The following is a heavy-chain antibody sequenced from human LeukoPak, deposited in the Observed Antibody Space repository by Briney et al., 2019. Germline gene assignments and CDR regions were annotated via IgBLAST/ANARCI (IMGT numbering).Heavy chain of an antibody. Sequence: GGSLRLSCAASGFTFSDFYMSWIRQAPGKGLEWVSYITSAGRAIYYADSVQGRFAISRDNARNSLYLQMNGLRAEDTAVYYCASDIVATSGDFWGQGTLVTVSS. CDR1: GFTFSDFY. CDR2: ITSAGRAI. CDR3: ASDIVATSGDF. D-gene: IGHD5-12*01. V-gene: IGHV3-11*01. J-gene: IGHJ4*02.